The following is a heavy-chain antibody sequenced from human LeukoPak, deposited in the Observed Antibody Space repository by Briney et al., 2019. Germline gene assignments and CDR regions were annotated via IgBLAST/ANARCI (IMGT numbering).Heavy chain of an antibody. D-gene: IGHD1-1*01. V-gene: IGHV3-23*01. CDR1: GFTFSSYA. J-gene: IGHJ4*02. CDR2: ISGSGGST. CDR3: AKVQGSTTRFFDY. Sequence: PGGSLRLSCAASGFTFSSYAMSWVRQAPGKGLEWVSAISGSGGSTYYADSVKGRFTISRDNSKNTLYLRMNSLRAEDTAVYYCAKVQGSTTRFFDYWGQGTLVTVSS.